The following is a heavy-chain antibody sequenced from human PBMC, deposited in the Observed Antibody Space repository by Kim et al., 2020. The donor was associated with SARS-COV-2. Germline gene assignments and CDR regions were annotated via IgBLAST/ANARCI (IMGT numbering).Heavy chain of an antibody. CDR3: ARHSSRGTYYDFWSGLPGSGWLSAFDI. CDR1: GGSISSYY. CDR2: IYYSGST. Sequence: SETLSLTCTVSGGSISSYYWSWIRQPPGKGLEWIGYIYYSGSTNYNPSLKSRVTISVDTSKNQFSLKLSSVTAADTAVYYCARHSSRGTYYDFWSGLPGSGWLSAFDIWGQGTMVTVSS. J-gene: IGHJ3*02. V-gene: IGHV4-59*08. D-gene: IGHD3-3*01.